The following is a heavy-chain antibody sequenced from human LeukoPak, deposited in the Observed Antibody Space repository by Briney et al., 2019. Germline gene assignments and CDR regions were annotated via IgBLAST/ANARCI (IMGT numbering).Heavy chain of an antibody. V-gene: IGHV1-24*01. CDR1: GYTLTELS. J-gene: IGHJ4*02. CDR2: FDPEDGET. Sequence: EASVKVSCKVSGYTLTELSMHWVRQAPGKGLEWMGGFDPEDGETIYAQKFQGRVTMTEDTSTDTAYMELSSLRSEDTAVYYCACIHYYGSGSYSFDYWGQGTLVTVSS. D-gene: IGHD3-10*01. CDR3: ACIHYYGSGSYSFDY.